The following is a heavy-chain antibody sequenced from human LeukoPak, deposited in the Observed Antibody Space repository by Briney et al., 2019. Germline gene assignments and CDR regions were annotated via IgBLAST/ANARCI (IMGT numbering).Heavy chain of an antibody. CDR3: ARSPYYYDSSGYFEYYFDY. Sequence: SVKVSCKASGGTFSSYAISWVRQAPGQGLEWMGRIIPIFGTANYAQKFQGRVTITTDESTSTAYMELSGLRSEDTAVYYCARSPYYYDSSGYFEYYFDYWGQGTLVTVSS. J-gene: IGHJ4*02. CDR1: GGTFSSYA. V-gene: IGHV1-69*05. D-gene: IGHD3-22*01. CDR2: IIPIFGTA.